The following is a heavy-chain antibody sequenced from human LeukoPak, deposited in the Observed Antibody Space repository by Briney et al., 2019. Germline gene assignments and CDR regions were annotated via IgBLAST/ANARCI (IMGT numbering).Heavy chain of an antibody. Sequence: SETLSLTCTVSGGSISSYYWSWIRQPPGKGLEWIGYIYYSGTTNYNPSLKSRVTMSVDTSKNQFSLRLNFVTAADTAVYYCARAPYSSTWTVGFDPWGQGTLVTVSS. CDR2: IYYSGTT. D-gene: IGHD2-2*01. CDR3: ARAPYSSTWTVGFDP. CDR1: GGSISSYY. J-gene: IGHJ5*02. V-gene: IGHV4-59*01.